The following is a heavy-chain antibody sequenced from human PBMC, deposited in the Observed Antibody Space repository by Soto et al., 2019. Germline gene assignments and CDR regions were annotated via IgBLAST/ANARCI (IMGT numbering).Heavy chain of an antibody. CDR2: IKQDGSEK. Sequence: GGSLRLSCAASGFTFSSYWMSWVRQAPGKGLEWVANIKQDGSEKYYVDSVKGRFTISRDNAKNSLYLQMNSLRAEDTAVYYCARDYYDFWSGYFSFYYFDYWGQGTLVTVSS. J-gene: IGHJ4*02. V-gene: IGHV3-7*01. CDR1: GFTFSSYW. CDR3: ARDYYDFWSGYFSFYYFDY. D-gene: IGHD3-3*01.